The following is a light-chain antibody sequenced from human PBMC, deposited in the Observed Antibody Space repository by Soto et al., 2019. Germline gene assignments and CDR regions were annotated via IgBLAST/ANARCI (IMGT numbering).Light chain of an antibody. V-gene: IGLV2-14*01. J-gene: IGLJ3*02. CDR1: SSDVGGYSF. CDR3: SSWTSSATQV. Sequence: QSALTQPRSVSGSPGQSVTISCTGTSSDVGGYSFVSWYQQHPGKVPKLIIYEVNNRPAGVSNRFSGSKSGNTASLTISGLQAEDEADYSCSSWTSSATQVLGGGTKLTVL. CDR2: EVN.